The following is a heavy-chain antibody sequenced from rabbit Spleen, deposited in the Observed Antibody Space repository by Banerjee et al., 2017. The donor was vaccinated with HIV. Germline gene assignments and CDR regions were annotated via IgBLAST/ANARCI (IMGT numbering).Heavy chain of an antibody. V-gene: IGHV1S45*01. CDR3: ARETSSGWGVVSFYFNL. Sequence: QEQLVESGGGLVQPEGSLTLTCTASGFSFSSSYYMCWVRQAPGKGLEWIACIYAGDSGDTYYASWAKGRFTISKTSSTTVTLQMTSLTAADTATYFCARETSSGWGVVSFYFNLWGPGTLVTVS. CDR1: GFSFSSSYY. CDR2: IYAGDSGDT. J-gene: IGHJ4*01. D-gene: IGHD4-1*01.